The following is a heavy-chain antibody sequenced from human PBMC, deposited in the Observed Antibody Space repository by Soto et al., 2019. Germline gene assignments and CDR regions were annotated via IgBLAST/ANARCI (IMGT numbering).Heavy chain of an antibody. CDR3: AHSHFESLTGPFDS. Sequence: QITLKESGPSLVKPTQTLTLTCTFSGFSLTTTGVTVGWIRQPPGKALEGLALVYWHDDKRYNPSLRNRLTIAKETSKSRVVLTLANVGPVDTATYYCAHSHFESLTGPFDSWGRGTLVTVSS. D-gene: IGHD3-9*01. CDR1: GFSLTTTGVT. V-gene: IGHV2-5*01. CDR2: VYWHDDK. J-gene: IGHJ5*01.